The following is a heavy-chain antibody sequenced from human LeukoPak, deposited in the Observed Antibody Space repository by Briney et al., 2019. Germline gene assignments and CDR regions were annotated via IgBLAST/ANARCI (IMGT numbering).Heavy chain of an antibody. J-gene: IGHJ4*02. CDR3: ARGIRASYSSSSGFYFDY. CDR1: GGSVSSGSYY. Sequence: SKPLFLTCTVSGGSVSSGSYYWSWIRKPPGKGLEWIGYIYYSGSTNYNPSLKSRVTISVDTSKNQFSLKLSSVTAADTAVYYCARGIRASYSSSSGFYFDYWGQGTLVTVSS. D-gene: IGHD6-6*01. V-gene: IGHV4-61*01. CDR2: IYYSGST.